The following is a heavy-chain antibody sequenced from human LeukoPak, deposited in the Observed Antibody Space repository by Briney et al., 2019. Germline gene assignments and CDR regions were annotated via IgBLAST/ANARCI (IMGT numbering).Heavy chain of an antibody. Sequence: PSETLSLTCAVYGGSFSGYYWSWIRQPPGKGLEWIGEINHSGSTNYNPSLKSRVTISVDTSKNQFSLKLSSVTAADTAVYYCARGTDYCSSTSCPAYYYYYGMDVWGQGTTVTVS. D-gene: IGHD2-2*01. CDR1: GGSFSGYY. CDR3: ARGTDYCSSTSCPAYYYYYGMDV. CDR2: INHSGST. J-gene: IGHJ6*02. V-gene: IGHV4-34*01.